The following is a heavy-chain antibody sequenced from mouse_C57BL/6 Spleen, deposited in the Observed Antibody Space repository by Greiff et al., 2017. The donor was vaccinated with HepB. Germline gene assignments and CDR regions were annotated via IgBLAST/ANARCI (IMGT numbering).Heavy chain of an antibody. J-gene: IGHJ4*01. Sequence: VKLQESGAELVKPGASVKLSCKASGYTFTSYWMHWVKQRPGRGLEWIGRIDPNSGGTKYNEKFKSKATLTVDKPSSTAYMQLSSLTSEDYAVYYCARNYGSKDYAMDYWGQGTSVTVSS. V-gene: IGHV1-72*01. D-gene: IGHD1-1*01. CDR1: GYTFTSYW. CDR2: IDPNSGGT. CDR3: ARNYGSKDYAMDY.